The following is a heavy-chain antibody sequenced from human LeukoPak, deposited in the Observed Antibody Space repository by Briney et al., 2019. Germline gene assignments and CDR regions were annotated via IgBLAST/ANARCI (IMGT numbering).Heavy chain of an antibody. Sequence: GGSLRLSCIASGFTLSSYEMSWIRQAPGKGLEWVSSVDYSGGDTHYADSVMGRFTISRDNSKNTLYLQLNSLSADDTAVYYCASRKLGDDYWGQGTLVTVSS. CDR1: GFTLSSYE. D-gene: IGHD7-27*01. CDR3: ASRKLGDDY. J-gene: IGHJ4*02. V-gene: IGHV3-23*01. CDR2: VDYSGGDT.